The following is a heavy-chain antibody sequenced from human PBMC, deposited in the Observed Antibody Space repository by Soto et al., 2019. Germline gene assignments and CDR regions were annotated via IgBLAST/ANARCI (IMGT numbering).Heavy chain of an antibody. CDR1: GGSISSYY. J-gene: IGHJ4*02. CDR2: IYYSGST. CDR3: ARLSYSYVLFDY. D-gene: IGHD5-18*01. Sequence: LSLTCTVSGGSISSYYWSWIRQPPGKGLEWIGYIYYSGSTNYNPSLKSRVTISVDTSKNQFSLKLSSVTAADTAVYYCARLSYSYVLFDYWGQGTLVTVSS. V-gene: IGHV4-59*01.